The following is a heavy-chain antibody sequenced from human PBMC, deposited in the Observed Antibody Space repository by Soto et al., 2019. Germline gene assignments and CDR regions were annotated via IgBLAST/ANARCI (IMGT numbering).Heavy chain of an antibody. Sequence: GESLKISCKGSGYSFTSYWISWVRQMPGKGLEWMGRIDPSDSYTNYSPSFQGHVTISADKSISTAYLQWSSLKASDTAMYYCAKQRTSYDIFTGSVYYYGMAVWGQGTTVTLSS. V-gene: IGHV5-10-1*01. J-gene: IGHJ6*02. CDR3: AKQRTSYDIFTGSVYYYGMAV. CDR1: GYSFTSYW. CDR2: IDPSDSYT. D-gene: IGHD3-9*01.